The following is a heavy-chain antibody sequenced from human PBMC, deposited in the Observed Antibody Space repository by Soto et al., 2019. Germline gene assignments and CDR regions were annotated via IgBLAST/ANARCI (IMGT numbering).Heavy chain of an antibody. Sequence: QMQLVESGGGVVQPGRSLRLSCVASGFTFDLNGLHWVRQAPGKGLEWVTVISYDGSDKYYADSLKGRVTVSGDNSKNTLYLHMDSLRTEDTAIYYCARDRGAGRENYFGMDVWGQGTTVTVSS. CDR2: ISYDGSDK. CDR3: ARDRGAGRENYFGMDV. CDR1: GFTFDLNG. D-gene: IGHD3-10*01. J-gene: IGHJ6*02. V-gene: IGHV3-30-3*01.